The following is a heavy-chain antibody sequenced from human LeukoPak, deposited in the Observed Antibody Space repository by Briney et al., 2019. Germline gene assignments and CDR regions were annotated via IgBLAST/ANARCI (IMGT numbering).Heavy chain of an antibody. CDR1: GFTFSSYS. V-gene: IGHV3-48*01. CDR3: ARDGSVLLWFGESDY. D-gene: IGHD3-10*01. CDR2: ISSSSSTI. J-gene: IGHJ4*02. Sequence: PGGSLRLSCAASGFTFSSYSMNWVRQAPGKGLEWVSYISSSSSTIYYADSVKGRFTISRDNAKNSLYLQMNSLRAEDTAVYYCARDGSVLLWFGESDYWGQGTLVAVSS.